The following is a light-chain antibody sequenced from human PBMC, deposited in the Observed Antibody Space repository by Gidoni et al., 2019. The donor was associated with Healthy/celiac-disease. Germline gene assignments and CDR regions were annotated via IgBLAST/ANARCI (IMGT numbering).Light chain of an antibody. Sequence: DIVMTQSPDSLAVSLVERATRNCKSSQSVLYSSNNKNYLAWYQQKPGQPPKLLIDWASTREYGVPDLFSGSGAGTDFTRTIRSLQSEDLAVYYCQQYYSTPLSFGQGTKVEIK. CDR2: WAS. CDR3: QQYYSTPLS. V-gene: IGKV4-1*01. CDR1: QSVLYSSNNKNY. J-gene: IGKJ1*01.